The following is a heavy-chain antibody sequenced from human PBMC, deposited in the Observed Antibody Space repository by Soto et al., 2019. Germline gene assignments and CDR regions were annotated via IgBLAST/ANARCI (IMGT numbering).Heavy chain of an antibody. CDR2: IYYSGSP. V-gene: IGHV4-39*01. Sequence: QVQLQESGPGLVKPSETLSLTCTVSGGSINSNSYYLAWIRQPPGTGLEWIGSIYYSGSPYYTPSLKSRVTISVHTAKDQFSLTLSSVTAADTAVYYCARMYSPSSGFDYWGQGTLVTVSS. CDR1: GGSINSNSYY. J-gene: IGHJ4*02. CDR3: ARMYSPSSGFDY. D-gene: IGHD6-6*01.